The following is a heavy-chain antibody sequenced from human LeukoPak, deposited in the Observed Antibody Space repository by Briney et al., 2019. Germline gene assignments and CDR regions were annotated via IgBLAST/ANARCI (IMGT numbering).Heavy chain of an antibody. CDR3: AKDLGYDFWSGYYDTDY. J-gene: IGHJ4*02. CDR1: GFTFSSYA. V-gene: IGHV3-23*01. D-gene: IGHD3-3*01. Sequence: PGGSLRLSCAASGFTFSSYAMSWVRQAPGKGLEWVSAIRGSGGSTYYADSVKGRFTISRDNSKNTLYLQMNSLRAEDTAVYYCAKDLGYDFWSGYYDTDYWGQGTLVTVSS. CDR2: IRGSGGST.